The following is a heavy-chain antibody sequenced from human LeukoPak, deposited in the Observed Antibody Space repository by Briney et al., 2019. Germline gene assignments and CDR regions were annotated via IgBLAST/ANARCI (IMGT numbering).Heavy chain of an antibody. Sequence: GGSLRLSCVASGFNFSDYYMIWIRQSPGKGLEWISYMSSRSGIIYYADSVKGRFTISRDNARNSLYLQMNSLRAEDTAVYYCARGYYDFWSGYLFDYWGQGTLVTVSS. V-gene: IGHV3-11*04. CDR2: MSSRSGII. CDR1: GFNFSDYY. J-gene: IGHJ4*02. CDR3: ARGYYDFWSGYLFDY. D-gene: IGHD3-3*01.